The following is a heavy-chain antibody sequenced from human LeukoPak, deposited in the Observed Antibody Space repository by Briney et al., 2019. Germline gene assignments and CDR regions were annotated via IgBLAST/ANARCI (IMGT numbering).Heavy chain of an antibody. CDR2: ISSSGSSS. V-gene: IGHV3-23*01. Sequence: GGSLRLSCAASGFTFSSNAMSWVRQAPGKGLEWVSVISSSGSSSYYADSVEGRFTISRDNSKNTLYLQMNSLRAEDTATYYCAKNFGSGNYRSFDYWGQGTLVTVSS. J-gene: IGHJ4*02. CDR1: GFTFSSNA. CDR3: AKNFGSGNYRSFDY. D-gene: IGHD3-10*01.